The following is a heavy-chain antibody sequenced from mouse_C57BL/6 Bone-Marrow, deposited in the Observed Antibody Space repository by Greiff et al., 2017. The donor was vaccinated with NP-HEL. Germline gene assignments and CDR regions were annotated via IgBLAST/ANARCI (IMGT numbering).Heavy chain of an antibody. Sequence: QVQLQQPGAELVRPGTSVKLSCKASGYTFTSYWMHWVKQRPGQGLEWIGVIDPSDSYTNYNQKFKGKATLTVDTSSSTAYMQLSSLTSEDSAVCYCTRSYYLDDWGKGTTLTVSS. CDR2: IDPSDSYT. V-gene: IGHV1-59*01. CDR1: GYTFTSYW. CDR3: TRSYYLDD. J-gene: IGHJ2*01.